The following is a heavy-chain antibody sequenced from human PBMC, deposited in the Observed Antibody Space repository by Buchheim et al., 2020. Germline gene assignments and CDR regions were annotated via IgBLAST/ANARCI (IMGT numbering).Heavy chain of an antibody. CDR3: ARMIWWSHDC. Sequence: QGALQESGPALVKPTQTLTLTCTFSGFSLSTSGVRVSWVRQPPGKALEWLARIDWNDGKFYSTSLKTRLTISKDTAKNQVDLTMTNMDPVDTATYYCARMIWWSHDCWGQGTL. D-gene: IGHD2-21*01. CDR1: GFSLSTSGVR. V-gene: IGHV2-70*04. J-gene: IGHJ4*02. CDR2: IDWNDGK.